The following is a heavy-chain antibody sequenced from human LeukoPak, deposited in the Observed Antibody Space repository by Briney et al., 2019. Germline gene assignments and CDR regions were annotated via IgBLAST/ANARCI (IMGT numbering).Heavy chain of an antibody. CDR2: ISRSSSYI. Sequence: GGSLRLSCAASGFTFRSYSMNWVRQAPGKGLEWVSSISRSSSYIYYADSVKGRFTISIDNAKHSLYLKLHSLRAEDPAVYYCARGGGGLGYCSSTSCLDYWGQGTLVTVSS. V-gene: IGHV3-21*01. CDR1: GFTFRSYS. J-gene: IGHJ4*02. CDR3: ARGGGGLGYCSSTSCLDY. D-gene: IGHD2-2*01.